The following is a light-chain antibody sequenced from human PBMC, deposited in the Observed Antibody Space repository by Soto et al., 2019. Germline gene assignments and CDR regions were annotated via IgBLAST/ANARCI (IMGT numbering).Light chain of an antibody. CDR3: TSYTRTIKIL. V-gene: IGLV2-14*01. CDR1: SGDVGGYKY. J-gene: IGLJ2*01. Sequence: QSALTQPASVSGSPGQSITISCTGTSGDVGGYKYVSWYQQYPGRAPKLIIYEVSNRPSGVSNRFSGSKSGDTASLTISGLQADDEADYYCTSYTRTIKILFGGGTKVTVL. CDR2: EVS.